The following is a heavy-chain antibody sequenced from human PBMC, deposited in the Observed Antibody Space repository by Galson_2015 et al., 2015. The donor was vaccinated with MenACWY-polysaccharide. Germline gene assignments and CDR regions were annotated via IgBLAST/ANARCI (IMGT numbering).Heavy chain of an antibody. V-gene: IGHV3-33*01. D-gene: IGHD3-10*02. CDR2: IRYDAVYK. CDR1: TVTFRGSG. Sequence: SLRLSCAASTVTFRGSGMHWVRQAPGKGLERVAVIRYDAVYKQYLDSVKGRFSVSRDNSKSTLYLEMNNLRAEDTALYYCAREGSRIVFHAFDTWGQGTMVIVSS. J-gene: IGHJ3*02. CDR3: AREGSRIVFHAFDT.